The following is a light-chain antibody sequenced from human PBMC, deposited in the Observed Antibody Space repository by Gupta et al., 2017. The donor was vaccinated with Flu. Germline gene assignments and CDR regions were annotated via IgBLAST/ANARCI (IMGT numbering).Light chain of an antibody. CDR3: ATWEDGRSGRV. CDR1: SSNIGSRS. CDR2: SND. V-gene: IGLV1-47*02. J-gene: IGLJ3*02. Sequence: QSVLTQPPSASGPPGQRVALSCSGSSSNIGSRSVSWYQLVPGTAPNLLIYSNDKRTSGVPERFSGSKSGTSASLAISGLRSEDEADYYCATWEDGRSGRVFGGGTKLTVL.